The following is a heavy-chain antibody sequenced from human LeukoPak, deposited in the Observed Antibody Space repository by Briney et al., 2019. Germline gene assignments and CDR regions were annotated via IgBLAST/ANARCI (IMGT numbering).Heavy chain of an antibody. V-gene: IGHV3-21*01. CDR2: ISSSSYI. D-gene: IGHD3-16*01. J-gene: IGHJ3*02. CDR1: GFTFSSYS. Sequence: GGSLRLSCAASGFTFSSYSMNWVRQAPGKGLEWVSSISSSSYIYYADSVKGRFTISRDNAKNSLYLQMNSLRAEDTAVYYCARDSPGGRGAFDIWGQGTMVTVSS. CDR3: ARDSPGGRGAFDI.